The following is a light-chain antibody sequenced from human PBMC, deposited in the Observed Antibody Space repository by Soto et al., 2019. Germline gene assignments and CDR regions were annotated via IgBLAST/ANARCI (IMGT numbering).Light chain of an antibody. J-gene: IGLJ2*01. Sequence: QSVLTQPPSVSGAPGQRVTISCTGSSSNIGAGYDVHWYQQLPGTAPKLLIYGNSNRPSGVPDRFSCSKSATSASLAITGLQAEDEADYYCQSYDSSLSVYLVFGGGTKLTVL. CDR2: GNS. CDR1: SSNIGAGYD. V-gene: IGLV1-40*01. CDR3: QSYDSSLSVYLV.